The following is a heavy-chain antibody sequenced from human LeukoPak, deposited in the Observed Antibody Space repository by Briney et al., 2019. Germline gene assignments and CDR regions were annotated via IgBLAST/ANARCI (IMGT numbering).Heavy chain of an antibody. D-gene: IGHD2-15*01. CDR1: GYTFTSYA. CDR2: ISAYNGNT. Sequence: ASVKVSCKASGYTFTSYAISWVRQAPGQGLEWMGWISAYNGNTDYAQKLQVRVTMTTDTPTSTAYMELRGLRSDDTAVYCCARVVVVGDNYFDYWGQGTLVTVSS. J-gene: IGHJ4*02. V-gene: IGHV1-18*01. CDR3: ARVVVVGDNYFDY.